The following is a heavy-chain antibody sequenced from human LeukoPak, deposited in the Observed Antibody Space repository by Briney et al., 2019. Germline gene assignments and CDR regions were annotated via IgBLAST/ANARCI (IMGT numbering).Heavy chain of an antibody. CDR3: AKERDYGDLNY. CDR1: GFTFGGKG. J-gene: IGHJ4*02. V-gene: IGHV3-30*02. CDR2: IRYDGSNK. Sequence: PGGSLSLSCAASGFTFGGKGWHGVPQAPGKGLGGVAFIRYDGSNKYYADSVKGRFTISRDNSKNTLYLQMNSLRAEDTAVYYCAKERDYGDLNYWGQGTLVTVSS. D-gene: IGHD4-17*01.